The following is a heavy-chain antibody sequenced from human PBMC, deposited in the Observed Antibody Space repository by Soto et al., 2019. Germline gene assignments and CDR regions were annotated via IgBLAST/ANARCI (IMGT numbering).Heavy chain of an antibody. V-gene: IGHV4-59*01. Sequence: QVQLQESGPGLVKPSETLSLTCTVSSDSISSYYWSCIRQPPGKRLEGIGYISYSGSTDYNPSLKSRVTISGDTSKNQFSLKVSSVTAADTAVYYCARGTSWQLPFDYWGQGTRVTVSS. CDR3: ARGTSWQLPFDY. D-gene: IGHD6-13*01. J-gene: IGHJ4*02. CDR2: ISYSGST. CDR1: SDSISSYY.